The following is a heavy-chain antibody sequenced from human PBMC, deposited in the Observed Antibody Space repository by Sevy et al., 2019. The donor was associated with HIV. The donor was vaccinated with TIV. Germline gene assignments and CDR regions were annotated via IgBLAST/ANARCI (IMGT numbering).Heavy chain of an antibody. J-gene: IGHJ4*02. CDR3: AKDPPTYPDYYFDY. D-gene: IGHD1-1*01. V-gene: IGHV3-23*01. CDR2: ICGRGGST. Sequence: GGSLRLSCAASGFTFSSYAMSWVLQAPGKGLEWVLAICGRGGSTYYADSVKGRFTISRDNSKNTLNLQMNSLRAEDTAVDYCAKDPPTYPDYYFDYWGQGTLVTVSS. CDR1: GFTFSSYA.